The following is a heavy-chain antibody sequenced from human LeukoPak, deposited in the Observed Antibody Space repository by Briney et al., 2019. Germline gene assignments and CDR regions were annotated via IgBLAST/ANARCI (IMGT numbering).Heavy chain of an antibody. CDR3: ASDRVVVPAAYHDAFDI. D-gene: IGHD2-2*01. J-gene: IGHJ3*02. CDR2: IIPIFGTA. Sequence: ASVKVSCKASGCTFSSYAISWVRQAPGQGLEWMGGIIPIFGTAHYAQKFQGRVTITTDEYTRTADMELSSLRSERTAVYYCASDRVVVPAAYHDAFDIWGQATMVTVSS. CDR1: GCTFSSYA. V-gene: IGHV1-69*05.